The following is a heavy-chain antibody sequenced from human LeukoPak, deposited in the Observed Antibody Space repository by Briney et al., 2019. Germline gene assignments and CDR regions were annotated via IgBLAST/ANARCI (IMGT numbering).Heavy chain of an antibody. CDR2: IGGSSVII. CDR1: GFTFSRNA. V-gene: IGHV3-23*01. Sequence: AGGSLRLSCAASGFTFSRNAMNWVRQAPGKGLEWVSAIGGSSVIIYYADSVKGRFTVSRDNAKNTLYLQMSSLRAEDTALYYCATDTAGFSLHGNFDYWGRGTQVTVSS. CDR3: ATDTAGFSLHGNFDY. D-gene: IGHD2-21*02. J-gene: IGHJ4*02.